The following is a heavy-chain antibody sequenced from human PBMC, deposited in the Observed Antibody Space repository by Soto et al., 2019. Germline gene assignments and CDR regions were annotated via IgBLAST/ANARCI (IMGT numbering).Heavy chain of an antibody. V-gene: IGHV3-7*01. CDR3: ARGRGCSTGCHNFDY. J-gene: IGHJ4*02. D-gene: IGHD2-2*01. CDR2: IKQDGSEK. CDR1: GFTFSSYW. Sequence: EVQLVESGGGSVQPGGSLRLSCAASGFTFSSYWMSWVRQAPGKGLEWLANIKQDGSEKYYVDTVKGRFTISSDNAKISLYLQMNSLRAEDTAVYYCARGRGCSTGCHNFDYWGQGTLVTVSS.